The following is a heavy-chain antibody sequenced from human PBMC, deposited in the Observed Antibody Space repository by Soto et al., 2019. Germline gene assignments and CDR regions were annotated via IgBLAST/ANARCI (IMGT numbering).Heavy chain of an antibody. CDR3: ARALYYYDSSGYYGPNWFDP. V-gene: IGHV1-58*01. CDR1: GFTFINSA. CDR2: IVVGSGNT. Sequence: ASVKVSCKTSGFTFINSAVQWVRQARGQRLEWMGWIVVGSGNTQYAQKFRERVTITRDISTSTAHMEVSSLASEDTAVYYCARALYYYDSSGYYGPNWFDPWGQGTLVTVSS. D-gene: IGHD3-22*01. J-gene: IGHJ5*02.